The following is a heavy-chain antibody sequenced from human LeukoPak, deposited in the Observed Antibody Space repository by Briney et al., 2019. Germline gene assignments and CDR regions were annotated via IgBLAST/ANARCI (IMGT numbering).Heavy chain of an antibody. D-gene: IGHD6-6*01. CDR2: IYYSGST. V-gene: IGHV4-59*12. J-gene: IGHJ6*03. CDR3: ARGGIAARPYYYYYMDV. Sequence: SETLSLTCTVSGGSISSYYWSWIRQPPGKGLEWIGYIYYSGSTNYNPSLKSRVTISVDTSKNQFSLKLSSVTAADTAVYYCARGGIAARPYYYYYMDVWGKGTTVIVSS. CDR1: GGSISSYY.